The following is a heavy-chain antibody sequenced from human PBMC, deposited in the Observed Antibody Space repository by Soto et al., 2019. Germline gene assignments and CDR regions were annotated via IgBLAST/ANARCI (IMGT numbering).Heavy chain of an antibody. D-gene: IGHD5-12*01. CDR3: AREVKKRGYSGYDL. CDR1: GYTFTGYY. J-gene: IGHJ4*02. V-gene: IGHV1-2*04. CDR2: INPNSGGT. Sequence: GASVKVSCKASGYTFTGYYMHWVRQAPGQGLEWMGWINPNSGGTNYAQKFQGWVTMTRDTSISTAYMELSRLRSDDTAVYYCAREVKKRGYSGYDLWGQGTLVTVSS.